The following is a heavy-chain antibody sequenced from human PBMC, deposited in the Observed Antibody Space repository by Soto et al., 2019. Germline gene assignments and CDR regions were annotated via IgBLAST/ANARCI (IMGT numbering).Heavy chain of an antibody. CDR3: ARDPDEVVGTDYHYYGMDV. CDR2: ILPVFGTT. D-gene: IGHD1-26*01. J-gene: IGHJ6*02. Sequence: GXSVNVSCKASGDTSSNYGVSWVRQAPGQGLEWMGGILPVFGTTTYARNFQGRITITADKSTSTVYMELTSLRSDDTATYYCARDPDEVVGTDYHYYGMDVWDQGTTVTVSS. CDR1: GDTSSNYG. V-gene: IGHV1-69*06.